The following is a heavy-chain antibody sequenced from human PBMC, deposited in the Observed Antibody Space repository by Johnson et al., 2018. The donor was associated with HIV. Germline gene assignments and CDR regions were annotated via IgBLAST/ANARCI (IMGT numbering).Heavy chain of an antibody. CDR3: AKDQYCGGDCYPDAFDI. J-gene: IGHJ3*02. V-gene: IGHV3-30*02. CDR1: GFIFSGYG. Sequence: QMLLVESGGGVVQPGRSLRLSCAASGFIFSGYGMHWVRQAPGKGLEWVAVIRYDGSNKYYADSVKGRFTISRDNSKNTLYLQMNSLRAEDTAVYYCAKDQYCGGDCYPDAFDIWGQGTMVSVSS. D-gene: IGHD2-21*02. CDR2: IRYDGSNK.